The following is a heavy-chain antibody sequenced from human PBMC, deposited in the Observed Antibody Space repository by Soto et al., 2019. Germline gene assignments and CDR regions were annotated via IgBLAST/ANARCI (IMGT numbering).Heavy chain of an antibody. V-gene: IGHV3-21*01. Sequence: EVQLVESGGGLVKPGGSLRLSCAASGFTFSSYSMNWVRQAPGKGLEWVSSISSSSSYIYYADSVKGRFTISRDNDKNSLYLQMNSQRAKDTAVYYCGVADLNGGGLYYYYYYGMDFWGQGTTVTVSS. CDR3: GVADLNGGGLYYYYYYGMDF. CDR1: GFTFSSYS. CDR2: ISSSSSYI. D-gene: IGHD3-16*01. J-gene: IGHJ6*02.